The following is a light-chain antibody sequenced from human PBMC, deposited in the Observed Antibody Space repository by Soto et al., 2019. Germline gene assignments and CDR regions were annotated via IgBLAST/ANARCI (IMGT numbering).Light chain of an antibody. CDR1: SSDVVAYNY. CDR3: CSYAGSFTFV. Sequence: QSVLTQPRSVSGSPGQSVTISCTGTSSDVVAYNYVSWYQQHPGKAPKLMIYDVNKRPSGVPDRFSGSKSDNTASLTISGLQAEDETDYYCCSYAGSFTFVFGEGTQLTVL. V-gene: IGLV2-11*01. CDR2: DVN. J-gene: IGLJ2*01.